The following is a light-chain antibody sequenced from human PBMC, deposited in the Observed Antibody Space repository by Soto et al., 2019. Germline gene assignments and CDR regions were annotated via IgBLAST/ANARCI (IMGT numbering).Light chain of an antibody. Sequence: EIVLTQSPATLSLSPGERATLSCRASQSVSSYLAWYQQKPGQAPRLLIYDASNSATGIPARFSGRGSGTDFTLTISSLEPEDFAVYYCQQRSNWTFGGGTKVEIK. V-gene: IGKV3-11*01. CDR1: QSVSSY. J-gene: IGKJ4*02. CDR3: QQRSNWT. CDR2: DAS.